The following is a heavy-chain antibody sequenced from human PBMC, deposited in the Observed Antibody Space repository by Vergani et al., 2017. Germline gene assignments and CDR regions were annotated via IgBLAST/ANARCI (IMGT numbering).Heavy chain of an antibody. D-gene: IGHD3-22*01. CDR1: GGTFSSNS. J-gene: IGHJ6*02. Sequence: QGQLAQSGAEVKKPGSSVKVSCKASGGTFSSNSISWVRQAPGQGLEWMGRIIPIFGTANYAQKFQGRVTITADESTSTAYMELSSLRSEDTAVYYCARGRANYYDRSGYGNPHYYYYYGMDVWGQGTTVTVSS. V-gene: IGHV1-69*13. CDR2: IIPIFGTA. CDR3: ARGRANYYDRSGYGNPHYYYYYGMDV.